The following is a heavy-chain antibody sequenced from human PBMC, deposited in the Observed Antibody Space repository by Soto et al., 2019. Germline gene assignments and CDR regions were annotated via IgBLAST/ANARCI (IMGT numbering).Heavy chain of an antibody. CDR3: ARLPSGYSGYQVDY. D-gene: IGHD5-12*01. CDR2: IYYSGST. J-gene: IGHJ4*02. CDR1: GGSISSSSYY. Sequence: SETLSLTCTVSGGSISSSSYYWGWIRQPPGKGLEWIGSIYYSGSTYYNPSLKSRVTISVDTSKNQFSLKLSSVTAADTAVYYCARLPSGYSGYQVDYWGQGTLVTVSS. V-gene: IGHV4-39*01.